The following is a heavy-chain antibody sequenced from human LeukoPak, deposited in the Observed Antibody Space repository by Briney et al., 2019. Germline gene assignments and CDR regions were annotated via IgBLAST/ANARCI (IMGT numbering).Heavy chain of an antibody. Sequence: ASVKVSCKASGYTFTSYYMHWVRQAPGQGLEWMGIINPSGGSTSYAQKLQGRVTMTTDTSTSTAYMELRSLRSDDTAVYYCARARYYYDSSGYPDYWGQGTLVTVSS. CDR2: INPSGGST. J-gene: IGHJ4*02. D-gene: IGHD3-22*01. V-gene: IGHV1-46*01. CDR3: ARARYYYDSSGYPDY. CDR1: GYTFTSYY.